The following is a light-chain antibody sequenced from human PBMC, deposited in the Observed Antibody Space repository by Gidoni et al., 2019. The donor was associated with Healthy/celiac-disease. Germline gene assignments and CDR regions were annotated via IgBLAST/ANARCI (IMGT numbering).Light chain of an antibody. Sequence: DIVMHQYPDSRAVSLGERATINCKSSQRVLYSSNNKNYLAWYQQKPGQPPKLLIYWASTRESGVPDRFSGSGSGTDFTLTISSLQAEDVAVYYCQQYYSTPYTFGQGTKLEIK. CDR2: WAS. J-gene: IGKJ2*01. CDR1: QRVLYSSNNKNY. CDR3: QQYYSTPYT. V-gene: IGKV4-1*01.